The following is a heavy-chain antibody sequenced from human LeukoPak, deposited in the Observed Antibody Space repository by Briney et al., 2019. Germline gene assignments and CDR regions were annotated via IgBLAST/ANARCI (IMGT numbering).Heavy chain of an antibody. CDR2: IRYDGSDK. D-gene: IGHD6-6*01. CDR1: GFTFSSYG. V-gene: IGHV3-30*02. J-gene: IGHJ4*02. Sequence: GGSLRLSCAASGFTFSSYGMHWVRQAPGQGLEWVAFIRYDGSDKYYADSVKGRFTISRDNSKNTLYLQMNSLRAEDTAVYYCATSPGLGYSSSLTGVDYWGQGTLVTVSS. CDR3: ATSPGLGYSSSLTGVDY.